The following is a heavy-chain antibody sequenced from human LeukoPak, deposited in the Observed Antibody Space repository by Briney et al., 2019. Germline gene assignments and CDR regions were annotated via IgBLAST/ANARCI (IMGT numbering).Heavy chain of an antibody. CDR2: INHSGST. CDR1: GGSLSGYY. V-gene: IGHV4-34*01. Sequence: PSETLSLTCAVYGGSLSGYYWSWIRQPPGKGLEWIGEINHSGSTNYNPSLKSRVTISVDTSKNQFSLKLSSVTAADTAVYYCASTPAAGPFDYWGQGTLVTVSS. J-gene: IGHJ4*02. D-gene: IGHD6-13*01. CDR3: ASTPAAGPFDY.